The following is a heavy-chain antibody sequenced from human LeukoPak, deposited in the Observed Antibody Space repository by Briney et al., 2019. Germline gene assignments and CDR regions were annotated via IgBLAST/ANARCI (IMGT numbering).Heavy chain of an antibody. CDR1: GGTFSSYA. D-gene: IGHD3-3*01. V-gene: IGHV1-69*13. CDR3: ARSVGIRFLEWLYYFDY. CDR2: IIPIFGTS. Sequence: SVKVSCKTSGGTFSSYAISWVRQAPGQGLEWMGGIIPIFGTSNYAQKFQGRVTITADESTSTAYMELSSLRSEDTAVYYCARSVGIRFLEWLYYFDYWGQGTLVTVSS. J-gene: IGHJ4*02.